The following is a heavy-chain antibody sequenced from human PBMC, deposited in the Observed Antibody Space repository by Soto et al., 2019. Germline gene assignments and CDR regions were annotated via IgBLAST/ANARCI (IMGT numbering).Heavy chain of an antibody. CDR1: GFTFSDFW. CDR3: GRGGIWGSDY. J-gene: IGHJ4*02. V-gene: IGHV3-7*05. D-gene: IGHD7-27*01. CDR2: IKEDGSEK. Sequence: EVQLVESGGGLVQPGGSLSLSCAASGFTFSDFWMSWVGQAPGKGLEWVANIKEDGSEKYYVDSVKGRFTVSRNNAQNSLYLQMNSLRAEDTAVYYCGRGGIWGSDYWGPGTLVTVSS.